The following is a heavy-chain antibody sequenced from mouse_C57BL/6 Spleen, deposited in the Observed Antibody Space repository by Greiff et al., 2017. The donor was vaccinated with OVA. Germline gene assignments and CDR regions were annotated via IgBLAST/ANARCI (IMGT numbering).Heavy chain of an antibody. D-gene: IGHD2-2*01. J-gene: IGHJ1*03. CDR2: IDPSDSYT. V-gene: IGHV1-50*01. CDR1: GYTFTSYW. Sequence: VQLQQPGAELVKPGASVKLSCKASGYTFTSYWMQWVKQRPGQGLEWIGEIDPSDSYTNYNQKFKGKATLTVDTSSSTAYMQLSSLTSEDSAVYYCARRVYYGYDRDWYFDVWGTGTTVTVSS. CDR3: ARRVYYGYDRDWYFDV.